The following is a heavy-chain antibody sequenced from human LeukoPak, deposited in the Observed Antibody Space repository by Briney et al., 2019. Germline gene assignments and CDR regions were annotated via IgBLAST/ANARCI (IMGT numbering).Heavy chain of an antibody. V-gene: IGHV1-2*02. CDR2: INPNSGGT. Sequence: ASVKVSCTASGYTFTGYYMHWVRQAPGQGLGWMGWINPNSGGTNYAQKFQGRVTMTRDTSISTAYMELSRLRSDDTAVYYCARLGYCSSTSCYNARWFDPWGQGTLVTVSS. D-gene: IGHD2-2*02. CDR3: ARLGYCSSTSCYNARWFDP. CDR1: GYTFTGYY. J-gene: IGHJ5*02.